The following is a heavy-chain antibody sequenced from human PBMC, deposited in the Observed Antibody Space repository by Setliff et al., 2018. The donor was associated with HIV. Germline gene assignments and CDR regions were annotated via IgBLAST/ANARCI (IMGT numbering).Heavy chain of an antibody. CDR2: INTNTGNP. CDR3: ARQLLWFGESGLHMDV. V-gene: IGHV7-4-1*02. CDR1: GYTFTSYA. Sequence: ASVKVSCKASGYTFTSYAMNWVRQAPGQGLEWMGWINTNTGNPTYAQGSTGRFVFSLDTSVSTAYLQISSLKAEDTAIYYCARQLLWFGESGLHMDVWGKGTTVTVSS. D-gene: IGHD3-10*01. J-gene: IGHJ6*03.